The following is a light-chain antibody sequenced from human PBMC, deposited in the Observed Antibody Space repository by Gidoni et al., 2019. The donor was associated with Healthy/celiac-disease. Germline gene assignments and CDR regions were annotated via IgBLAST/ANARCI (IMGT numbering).Light chain of an antibody. J-gene: IGKJ2*01. V-gene: IGKV3-15*01. CDR2: DAS. CDR3: QQYNNWPMYT. CDR1: ESVSRN. Sequence: ELVMTPSPATLSLFPGERATLSCRASESVSRNLAWYQQKPGQAPRLLIYDASTRATGIPARFSGSGSGTEFTLTISSLQSEDFAVYYCQQYNNWPMYTFGQGTKLEIK.